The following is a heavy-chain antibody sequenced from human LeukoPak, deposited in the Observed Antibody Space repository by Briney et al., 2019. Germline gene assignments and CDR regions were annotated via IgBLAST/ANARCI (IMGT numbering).Heavy chain of an antibody. J-gene: IGHJ3*02. V-gene: IGHV4-59*01. CDR3: ARAWLSSSGTDAFDI. Sequence: SETLSLTCTVSGGSISSYYWSWIRQPPGKGLEWIGYIYYSGSTNYNLSLKSRVTISVDTSKNQFSLKLSSVTAADTAVYYCARAWLSSSGTDAFDIWGQGTMVTVSS. CDR1: GGSISSYY. CDR2: IYYSGST. D-gene: IGHD3-22*01.